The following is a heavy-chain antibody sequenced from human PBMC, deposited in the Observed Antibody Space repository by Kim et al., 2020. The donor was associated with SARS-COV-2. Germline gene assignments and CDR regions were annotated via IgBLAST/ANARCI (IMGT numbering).Heavy chain of an antibody. CDR2: GST. CDR3: VSPPGRATGG. Sequence: GSTFYADSVKGRVTISRDNSKNILYLQMSSLRVEDTAVYYCVSPPGRATGGWGQGTLVTVSS. J-gene: IGHJ4*02. V-gene: IGHV3-64D*06. D-gene: IGHD7-27*01.